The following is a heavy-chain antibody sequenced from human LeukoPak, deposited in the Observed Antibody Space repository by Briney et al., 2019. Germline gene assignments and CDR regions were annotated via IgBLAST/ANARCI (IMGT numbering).Heavy chain of an antibody. CDR2: INPNSGNT. V-gene: IGHV1-8*02. D-gene: IGHD4-17*01. CDR1: GYTFTGYY. J-gene: IGHJ4*02. Sequence: ASVKVSCKASGYTFTGYYMHWVRQAPGQGLEWMGWINPNSGNTGYAQKFQGRVTMTRNTSISTAYMELSSLRSEDTAVYYCARGLGYGDYVGFDYWGQGTLVTVSS. CDR3: ARGLGYGDYVGFDY.